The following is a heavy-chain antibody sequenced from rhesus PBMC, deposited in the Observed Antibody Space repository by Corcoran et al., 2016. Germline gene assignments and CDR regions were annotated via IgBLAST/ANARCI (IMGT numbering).Heavy chain of an antibody. CDR1: GCSISSSY. J-gene: IGHJ4*01. V-gene: IGHV4S11*01. Sequence: QVQLQESGPGLVKPSETLSLTCAVSGCSISSSYWSWIRQAPGKGLEWIGYIYGSGSSTNYNPSLKSRVTLSVDTSKNQLSLKLSSVTTADTAVYYCARGTVVFDYWGQGVLVTVSS. CDR3: ARGTVVFDY. CDR2: IYGSGSST. D-gene: IGHD5-24*01.